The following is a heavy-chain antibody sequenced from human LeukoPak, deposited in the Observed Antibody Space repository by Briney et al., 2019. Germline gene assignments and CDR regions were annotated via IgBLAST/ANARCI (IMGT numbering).Heavy chain of an antibody. CDR3: ARGRLIYYYGSGSYYPAFDY. CDR1: GYSISSGYY. V-gene: IGHV4-38-2*02. CDR2: INHSGST. D-gene: IGHD3-10*01. Sequence: PSETLSLTCTVSGYSISSGYYWGWIRQPPGKGLEWIGEINHSGSTNYNPSLKSRGTISVDTSKNQFSLKLTSVTAADTAVYYCARGRLIYYYGSGSYYPAFDYWGQGTLVTVSS. J-gene: IGHJ4*02.